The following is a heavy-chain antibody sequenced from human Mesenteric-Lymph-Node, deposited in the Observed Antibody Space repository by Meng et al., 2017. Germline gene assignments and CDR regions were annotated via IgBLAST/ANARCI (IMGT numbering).Heavy chain of an antibody. CDR2: IYYSGST. V-gene: IGHV4-59*12. Sequence: SCKASGGTFSSYAISWVRQAPGKGLEWIGYIYYSGSTNYNPSLKSRVTISVDTSKNQFSLKLSSVTAADTAVYYCARFPTYYYDSSGYSTGWGQGTLVTVSS. D-gene: IGHD3-22*01. J-gene: IGHJ4*02. CDR3: ARFPTYYYDSSGYSTG. CDR1: GGTFSSYA.